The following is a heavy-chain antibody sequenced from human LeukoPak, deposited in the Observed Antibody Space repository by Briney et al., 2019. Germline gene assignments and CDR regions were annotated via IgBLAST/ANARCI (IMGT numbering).Heavy chain of an antibody. V-gene: IGHV3-48*03. J-gene: IGHJ4*02. Sequence: GGSLRLSCAASGFTFSSYEMNWVRQAPGKGLEWVSYISSSGSTIYYADSVKGRFTISRDNAKNSLYLQMNSLRAEDTAVYYCARAGLWLGPLDYWGQGTLVTVSS. CDR2: ISSSGSTI. D-gene: IGHD3-10*01. CDR1: GFTFSSYE. CDR3: ARAGLWLGPLDY.